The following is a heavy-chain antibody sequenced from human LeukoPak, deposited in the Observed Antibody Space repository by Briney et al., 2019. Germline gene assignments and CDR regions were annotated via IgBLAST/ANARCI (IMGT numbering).Heavy chain of an antibody. CDR1: GFTFSSYW. J-gene: IGHJ6*03. V-gene: IGHV3-7*03. CDR3: ARGMAAAETRARNYYMDV. CDR2: IKQDGSEK. D-gene: IGHD6-13*01. Sequence: PGGSLRLSCAASGFTFSSYWMSGVRQAPGKGLEWVANIKQDGSEKYYVDSVKGRFTISRDNAKNSLYLQMNSLRAEDTAVYYCARGMAAAETRARNYYMDVWGEGTTVTVSS.